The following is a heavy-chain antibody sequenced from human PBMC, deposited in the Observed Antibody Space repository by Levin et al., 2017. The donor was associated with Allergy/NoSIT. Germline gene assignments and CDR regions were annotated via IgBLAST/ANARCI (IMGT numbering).Heavy chain of an antibody. J-gene: IGHJ4*02. V-gene: IGHV3-7*01. CDR3: ARDVSSSGWYVFDY. D-gene: IGHD6-19*01. Sequence: ASVKVSCAASGFTFSSYWMSWVRQAPGKGLEWVANIKQDGSEKYYVDSVKGRFTISRDNAKNSLYLQMNSLRAEDTAVYYCARDVSSSGWYVFDYWGQGTLVTVSS. CDR2: IKQDGSEK. CDR1: GFTFSSYW.